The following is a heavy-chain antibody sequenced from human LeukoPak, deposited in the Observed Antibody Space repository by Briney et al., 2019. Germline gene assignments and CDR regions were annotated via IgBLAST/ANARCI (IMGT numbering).Heavy chain of an antibody. J-gene: IGHJ3*02. CDR2: INTNTGNP. CDR3: ARETHAVTTQGEDAFDI. CDR1: GYTFISYS. D-gene: IGHD4-17*01. V-gene: IGHV7-4-1*02. Sequence: ASVKVSCKASGYTFISYSMNWVRQAPGQGLEWMGWINTNTGNPTYAQGFTGRFVFSLDTSVSTAYLQISSLKAEDTAVYYCARETHAVTTQGEDAFDIWGQGTMVTVSS.